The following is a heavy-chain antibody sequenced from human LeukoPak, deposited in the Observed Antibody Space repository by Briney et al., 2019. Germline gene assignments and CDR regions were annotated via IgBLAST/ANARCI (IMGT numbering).Heavy chain of an antibody. CDR2: IYGDDET. CDR1: GFSITSNY. V-gene: IGHV3-53*01. J-gene: IGHJ6*02. Sequence: PGGSLRLSCAVSGFSITSNYMSWVRQDPGRGLEWVAVIYGDDETNYSDSVRGRFTISRDNSKNTFYLQMNSLRVDDTAVYYCAREAVMPVAPVKIGTSDRPLYEYYALDVWGQGTTVTVSS. CDR3: AREAVMPVAPVKIGTSDRPLYEYYALDV. D-gene: IGHD3-16*01.